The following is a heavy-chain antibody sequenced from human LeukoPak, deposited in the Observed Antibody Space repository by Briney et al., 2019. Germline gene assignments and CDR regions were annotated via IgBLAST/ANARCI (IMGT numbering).Heavy chain of an antibody. D-gene: IGHD3-9*01. V-gene: IGHV4-34*01. CDR3: ARVIVIRYFDWLPPWDYYMDV. CDR2: INHSGST. Sequence: SGTLSLTCAVYGGSFSGYYWSWIRQPPGKGLEWIGEINHSGSTNYNPSLKSRVTISVDTSKNQFSLKLSSVTAADTAVYYCARVIVIRYFDWLPPWDYYMDVWGKGTTVTVSS. J-gene: IGHJ6*03. CDR1: GGSFSGYY.